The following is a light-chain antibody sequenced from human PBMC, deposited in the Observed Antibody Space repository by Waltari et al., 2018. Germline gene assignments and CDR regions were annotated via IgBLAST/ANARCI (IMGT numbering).Light chain of an antibody. CDR3: QHHVRLPAT. V-gene: IGKV3-20*01. CDR1: QSVSRY. J-gene: IGKJ1*01. CDR2: AAS. Sequence: EIVLTHSPDTLSLSPGERATLSCRASQSVSRYLAWYQQKPGQAPRLLIYAASTRATGIPDRFSGSGSGTDFSLTISRLEPEDFAVYFCQHHVRLPATFGQGTKVEIK.